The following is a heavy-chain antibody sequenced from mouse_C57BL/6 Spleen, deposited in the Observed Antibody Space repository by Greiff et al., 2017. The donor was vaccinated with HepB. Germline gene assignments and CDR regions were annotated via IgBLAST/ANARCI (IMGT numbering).Heavy chain of an antibody. CDR1: GFTFSDYG. Sequence: EVQLKESGGGLVKPGGSLKLSCAASGFTFSDYGMHWVRQAPEKGLEWVAYISSGSSTIYYADTVKGRFTISRDNAKNTLFLQMTSLRSEDTAMYYCAREGELRLRGYFDYLGQGTTLTVSS. J-gene: IGHJ2*01. D-gene: IGHD3-2*02. CDR3: AREGELRLRGYFDY. CDR2: ISSGSSTI. V-gene: IGHV5-17*01.